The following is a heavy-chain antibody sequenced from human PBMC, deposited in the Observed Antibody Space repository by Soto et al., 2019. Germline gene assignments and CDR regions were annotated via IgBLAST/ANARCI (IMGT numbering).Heavy chain of an antibody. D-gene: IGHD5-18*01. CDR3: ARGRGYSYGLDP. V-gene: IGHV4-30-4*01. CDR2: ISYSGTT. J-gene: IGHJ5*02. CDR1: GDSISSSNNY. Sequence: PSVTLSLTCTVSGDSISSSNNYWSWIRQPPGEGLEWIGFISYSGTTSYSPSLKSRVAISLDTSKNQFSLSLSSVTAADTAVYYCARGRGYSYGLDPWGQVTLVTVS.